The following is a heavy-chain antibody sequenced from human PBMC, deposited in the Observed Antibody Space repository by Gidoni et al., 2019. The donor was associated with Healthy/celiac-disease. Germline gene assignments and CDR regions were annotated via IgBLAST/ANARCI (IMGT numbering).Heavy chain of an antibody. V-gene: IGHV1-69*01. Sequence: QVQLVQSGAEVKKPGSSVKVSCKASGGTFSSYAISWVRQAPGQGLEWMGGIIPIFGTANYAQKFQGRVTITADESTSTAYMELSSLRSEDTAVYYCARDRGYTYSSGYPNDAFDIWGQGTMVTVSS. CDR2: IIPIFGTA. D-gene: IGHD3-22*01. CDR3: ARDRGYTYSSGYPNDAFDI. J-gene: IGHJ3*02. CDR1: GGTFSSYA.